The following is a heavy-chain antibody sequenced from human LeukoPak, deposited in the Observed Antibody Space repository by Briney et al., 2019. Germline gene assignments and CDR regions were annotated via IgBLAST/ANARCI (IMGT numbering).Heavy chain of an antibody. CDR2: IIPIFGTT. CDR3: ARGDSGYDYCFDN. D-gene: IGHD5-12*01. V-gene: IGHV1-69*05. J-gene: IGHJ4*02. CDR1: GGTFSSHA. Sequence: ASVKVSCKASGGTFSSHAISWVRQAPGQGLEWVGGIIPIFGTTNYAQKFQGRVTITTDESTSTGYMELRSLRSDDTAVYYCARGDSGYDYCFDNWGQGTLVTVSS.